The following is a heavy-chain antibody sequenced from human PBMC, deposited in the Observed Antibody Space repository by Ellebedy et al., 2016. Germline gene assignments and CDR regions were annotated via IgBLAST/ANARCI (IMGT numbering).Heavy chain of an antibody. V-gene: IGHV1-69*06. CDR2: IIPAFGTA. CDR1: GDTFSSYG. CDR3: ARRRIDRRSQAWFDP. Sequence: SVKVSXKASGDTFSSYGISWVRQAPGQGLEWMGGIIPAFGTANSAQRFQGRVTITADKSTSTVYMELSSLRSEDTAVYYCARRRIDRRSQAWFDPWGQGTLVTVSS. J-gene: IGHJ5*02. D-gene: IGHD3-22*01.